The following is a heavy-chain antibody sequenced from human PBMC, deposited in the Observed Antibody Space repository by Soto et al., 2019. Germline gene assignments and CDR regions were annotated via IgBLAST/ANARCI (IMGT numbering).Heavy chain of an antibody. CDR1: GGTFSSYA. V-gene: IGHV1-69*13. D-gene: IGHD2-2*01. CDR3: ARDRIGYCSSTSCYDYYYGMDV. J-gene: IGHJ6*02. CDR2: IIPIFGTA. Sequence: SVKVSCKASGGTFSSYAISWVRQAPGQGLEWMGGIIPIFGTANYAQKFQGRVTITADESTSTAYMELSSLRSEDTAVYYCARDRIGYCSSTSCYDYYYGMDVWGQGTTVTVSS.